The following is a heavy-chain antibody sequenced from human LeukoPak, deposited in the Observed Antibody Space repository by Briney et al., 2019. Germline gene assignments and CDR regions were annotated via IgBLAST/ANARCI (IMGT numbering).Heavy chain of an antibody. CDR2: IGGSGGST. CDR1: GFTFSSHA. J-gene: IGHJ4*02. V-gene: IGHV3-23*01. CDR3: AKDRARADYTSSSPTFDY. Sequence: GGSLRLSCAASGFTFSSHAMSWVRQAPGKGLEWVSAIGGSGGSTYYADSVKGRFTISRDISKNTLYLQMNSLRAEDTAVYYCAKDRARADYTSSSPTFDYWGQGTLVTVSS. D-gene: IGHD6-6*01.